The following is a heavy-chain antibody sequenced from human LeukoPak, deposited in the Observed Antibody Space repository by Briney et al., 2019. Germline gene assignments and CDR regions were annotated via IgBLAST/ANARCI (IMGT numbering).Heavy chain of an antibody. V-gene: IGHV4-39*01. CDR3: ARRMPSSGYSYDF. D-gene: IGHD6-13*01. CDR2: IYYTGTT. J-gene: IGHJ4*02. CDR1: GASISSTPSY. Sequence: SETLSLTCTVSGASISSTPSYWGWIRQPPGKGLEWIGSIYYTGTTYYSPSLKSRVTISIDTSNNPFSLRLTSVTAADTALYYCARRMPSSGYSYDFWGLGTLVSVSS.